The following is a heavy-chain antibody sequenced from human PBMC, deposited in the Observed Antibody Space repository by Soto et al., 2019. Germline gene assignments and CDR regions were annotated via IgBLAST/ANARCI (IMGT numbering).Heavy chain of an antibody. CDR2: IVPMFGTA. V-gene: IGHV1-69*01. J-gene: IGHJ6*02. Sequence: QVQLVQSGAEVKEPGSSVKVSCKASGGIFDDFIMNWVRQTPGQGLEWMGGIVPMFGTATYAEKFKGRVTISATGSTSTAYLELTGLRPEDTAVYYCARNGTCRRSLSQYSGMDVWGQGTTVTVSS. D-gene: IGHD1-1*01. CDR1: GGIFDDFI. CDR3: ARNGTCRRSLSQYSGMDV.